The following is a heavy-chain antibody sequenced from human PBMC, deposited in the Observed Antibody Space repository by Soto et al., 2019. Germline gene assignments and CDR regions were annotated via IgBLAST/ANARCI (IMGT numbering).Heavy chain of an antibody. CDR2: IWYDGSNK. CDR1: EFTFSSNG. CDR3: ARGGKITMVRGAYGAGKGFDY. Sequence: GRSLRPSCSESEFTFSSNGMPWFGQAPGKGLGWGAVIWYDGSNKYYADSVKGRFTISRDNSKNRLYLQMNSLRAEDTAVYYCARGGKITMVRGAYGAGKGFDYWGQGTLVTVSS. D-gene: IGHD3-10*01. J-gene: IGHJ4*02. V-gene: IGHV3-33*01.